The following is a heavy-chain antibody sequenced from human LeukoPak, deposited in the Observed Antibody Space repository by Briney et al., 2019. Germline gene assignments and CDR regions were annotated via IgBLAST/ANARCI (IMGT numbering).Heavy chain of an antibody. CDR3: ARGWNSGYDRTFDY. J-gene: IGHJ4*02. D-gene: IGHD5-12*01. Sequence: KPSETLSLTCAVYGGSFSGYYWSWIRQPPGKGLEWIGEINHSGSTNYNPSLKSRVTISVDTSKNQFSLKLSSVTAADTAVYYCARGWNSGYDRTFDYWGQGTLVTVSS. V-gene: IGHV4-34*01. CDR2: INHSGST. CDR1: GGSFSGYY.